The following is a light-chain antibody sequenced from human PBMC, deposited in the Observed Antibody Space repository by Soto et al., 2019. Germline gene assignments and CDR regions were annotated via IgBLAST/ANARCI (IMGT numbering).Light chain of an antibody. CDR2: SNN. V-gene: IGLV1-44*01. J-gene: IGLJ2*01. CDR1: SSNIGSNI. Sequence: QSVLTQPPSASGTPGQRVTISCSGSSSNIGSNIVNWYQQLPGTAPTLLIYSNNRRPSGVPDRFSGSKSGTSASLAISGLQSEDEDDYYCAAWDDSLNGVVFGGGTKLTVL. CDR3: AAWDDSLNGVV.